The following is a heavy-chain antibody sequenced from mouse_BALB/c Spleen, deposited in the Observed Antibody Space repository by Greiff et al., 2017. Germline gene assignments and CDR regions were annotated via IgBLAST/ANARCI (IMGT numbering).Heavy chain of an antibody. V-gene: IGHV3-6*02. Sequence: EVKLVESGPGLVKPSQSLSLTCSVTGYSITSGYYWNWIRQFPGNKLEWMGYISYDGSNNYNPSLKNRISITRDTSKNQFFLKLNSVTTEDTATYYCATGSYAMDYWGQGTSVTVSS. CDR3: ATGSYAMDY. J-gene: IGHJ4*01. D-gene: IGHD4-1*01. CDR2: ISYDGSN. CDR1: GYSITSGYY.